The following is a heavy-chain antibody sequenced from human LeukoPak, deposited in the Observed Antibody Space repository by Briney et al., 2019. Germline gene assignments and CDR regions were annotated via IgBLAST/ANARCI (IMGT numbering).Heavy chain of an antibody. Sequence: GGSLRLSCAASGFTVSSRYIGWVRQAPGKGLEWVSVIYPSGSTYYADSVKGRFTISRDNSKNTVYLQMNSLRAEDTAVYFCARDLAGSSGDYFDFWGQGTLVTVSS. CDR3: ARDLAGSSGDYFDF. CDR1: GFTVSSRY. V-gene: IGHV3-66*01. CDR2: IYPSGST. D-gene: IGHD6-13*01. J-gene: IGHJ4*02.